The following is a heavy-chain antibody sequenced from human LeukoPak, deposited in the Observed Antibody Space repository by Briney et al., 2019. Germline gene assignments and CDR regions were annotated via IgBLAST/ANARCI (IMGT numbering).Heavy chain of an antibody. CDR3: ARDYYGSGSYDRHAFDI. V-gene: IGHV3-33*01. Sequence: PGGSLRLSRAASGFTFSSYGMHWVRQAPGKGLEWVAVIWYDGSNKYYADSVKGRFTISRDNSKNTLYLQMNSLRAEDTAVYYCARDYYGSGSYDRHAFDIWGQGTMVTVSS. D-gene: IGHD3-10*01. J-gene: IGHJ3*02. CDR1: GFTFSSYG. CDR2: IWYDGSNK.